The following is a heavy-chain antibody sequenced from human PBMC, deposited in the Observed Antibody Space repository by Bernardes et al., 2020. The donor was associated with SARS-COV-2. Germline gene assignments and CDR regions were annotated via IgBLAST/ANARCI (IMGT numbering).Heavy chain of an antibody. D-gene: IGHD2-2*01. V-gene: IGHV1-24*01. CDR1: GYTLTELS. CDR2: FDPEDGET. Sequence: ASVKVSCKVSGYTLTELSMHWVRQAPGKGLEWMGGFDPEDGETIYAQTFQGRVTMTEDTSTDTAYMELSSLRSEDTAVYYCAISGPIVVVPAARDYYYYYGMDVWGQGTTVTVSS. J-gene: IGHJ6*02. CDR3: AISGPIVVVPAARDYYYYYGMDV.